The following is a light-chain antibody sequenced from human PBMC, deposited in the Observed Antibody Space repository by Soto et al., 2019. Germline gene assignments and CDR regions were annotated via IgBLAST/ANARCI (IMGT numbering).Light chain of an antibody. CDR3: QQCNDWPHT. Sequence: EIVMTQSPATLSVSPGERATLSCRASQSVSSNLAWYQQKPGQAPRLLIYGASTRATGIPARFSGRGSGTEFTLTISSPQSEDCAVYYCQQCNDWPHTFGQGTKLEIK. J-gene: IGKJ2*01. CDR1: QSVSSN. CDR2: GAS. V-gene: IGKV3-15*01.